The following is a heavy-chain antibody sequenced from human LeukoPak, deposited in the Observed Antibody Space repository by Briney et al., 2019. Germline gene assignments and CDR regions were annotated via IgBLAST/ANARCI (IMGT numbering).Heavy chain of an antibody. CDR2: ISGSGGST. D-gene: IGHD3-16*01. Sequence: GGSLRLSCAASGFTLSSYAMSWVRQAPGKGLEWVSAISGSGGSTYYADSVKGRFTISRDNSKNTLYLQMNSLRAEDTAVYYCAKPNQFDSYVNYYYGMDVWGQGTTVTVSS. V-gene: IGHV3-23*01. J-gene: IGHJ6*02. CDR3: AKPNQFDSYVNYYYGMDV. CDR1: GFTLSSYA.